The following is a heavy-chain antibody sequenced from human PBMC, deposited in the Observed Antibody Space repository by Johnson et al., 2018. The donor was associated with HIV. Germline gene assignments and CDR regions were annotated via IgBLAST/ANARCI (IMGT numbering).Heavy chain of an antibody. Sequence: VQLMESGGGVVQPGRSLRLSCAASGFTFSSYDMHWVRQGAGNGLEWVSGIDTAGDTYYPGSVKGRFTISRENAKNSLNLHMNSLRAGDTAVYYCVRALGGYSSGWYGAFDIWGQGTMVTVSS. CDR2: IDTAGDT. J-gene: IGHJ3*02. D-gene: IGHD6-19*01. V-gene: IGHV3-13*01. CDR3: VRALGGYSSGWYGAFDI. CDR1: GFTFSSYD.